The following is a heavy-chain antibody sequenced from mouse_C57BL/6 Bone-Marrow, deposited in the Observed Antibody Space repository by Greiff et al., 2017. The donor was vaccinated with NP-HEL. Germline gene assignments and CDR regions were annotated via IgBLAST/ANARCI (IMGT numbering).Heavy chain of an antibody. CDR2: ISSGGDYI. CDR3: TRDRLGPYFDY. J-gene: IGHJ2*01. V-gene: IGHV5-9-1*02. D-gene: IGHD4-1*01. CDR1: GFTFSSYA. Sequence: EVKVEESGEGLVKPGGSLKLSCAASGFTFSSYAMSWVRQTPEKRLEWVAYISSGGDYIYYADTVKGRFTISRDNARNTLYLQMSSLKSEDTAMYYCTRDRLGPYFDYWGQGTTLTVSS.